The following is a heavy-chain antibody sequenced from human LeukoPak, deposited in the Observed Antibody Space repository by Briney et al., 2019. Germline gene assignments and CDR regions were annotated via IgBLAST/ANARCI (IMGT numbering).Heavy chain of an antibody. J-gene: IGHJ5*02. Sequence: SETLSLTCTVSGGSISSSSYYWGWIRQPPGKGLEWIGEINHSGSTNYNPSLKSRVTISVDTSKNQFSLKLSSVTAADTAVYYCARAGWLRRSSSYYPWGQGTLVTVSS. CDR3: ARAGWLRRSSSYYP. CDR2: INHSGST. V-gene: IGHV4-39*07. CDR1: GGSISSSSYY. D-gene: IGHD6-13*01.